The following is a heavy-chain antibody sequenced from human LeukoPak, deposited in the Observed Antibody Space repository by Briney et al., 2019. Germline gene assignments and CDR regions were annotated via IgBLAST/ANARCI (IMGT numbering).Heavy chain of an antibody. Sequence: GGSLRLSCAASGFTVTTKTMAWVRQAPGRGLEWVSVFYSPGSTYYADSVHGRFTISRDTSLNTFFLQMNSLRVEDTAVYYCASARESCIGSTCYEYFHHWGQGTPLRVSS. J-gene: IGHJ1*01. CDR2: FYSPGST. D-gene: IGHD3-22*01. CDR3: ASARESCIGSTCYEYFHH. V-gene: IGHV3-53*01. CDR1: GFTVTTKT.